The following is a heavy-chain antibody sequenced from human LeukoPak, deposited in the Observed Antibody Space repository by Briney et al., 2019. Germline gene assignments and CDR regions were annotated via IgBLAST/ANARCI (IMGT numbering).Heavy chain of an antibody. D-gene: IGHD3-10*02. V-gene: IGHV4-59*01. J-gene: IGHJ4*02. CDR3: ARSTGSTMFIDY. CDR2: IYYSGKT. CDR1: GGSISPYY. Sequence: SVTLSLTCTVSGGSISPYYWSWIRQPPGKGLEWLGYIYYSGKTEYKPSLKSRVAMSVDTSKNQFSLRLSSVTAADTAVYYCARSTGSTMFIDYWGQGTLVTVSS.